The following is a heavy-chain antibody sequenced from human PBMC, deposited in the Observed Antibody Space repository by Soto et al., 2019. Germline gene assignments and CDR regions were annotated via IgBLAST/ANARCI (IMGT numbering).Heavy chain of an antibody. V-gene: IGHV3-15*01. J-gene: IGHJ6*03. CDR3: TTNDFSTPPPPFWYYYYYMDV. Sequence: GGSLRLSCAASGFTFSNAWMSWVRQAPGKGLEWVGRIKSKTDGGTTDYAAPVKGRFTISRDDSKNTLYLQMNSLKTEDTAVYYCTTNDFSTPPPPFWYYYYYMDVWGKGTTVTVSS. CDR1: GFTFSNAW. CDR2: IKSKTDGGTT. D-gene: IGHD4-4*01.